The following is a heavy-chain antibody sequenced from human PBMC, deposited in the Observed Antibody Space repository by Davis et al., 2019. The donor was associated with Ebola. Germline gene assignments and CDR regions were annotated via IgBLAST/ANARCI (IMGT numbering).Heavy chain of an antibody. CDR1: GYTFTSYD. CDR3: ARGPVFGGSGSYAY. CDR2: MNPYGGKT. J-gene: IGHJ4*02. D-gene: IGHD1-26*01. Sequence: ASVKVSCKASGYTFTSYDIHWVRQATGQGLEWMGWMNPYGGKTDYAQKFQGRVTLTRDTSINTAYMELSSLRSEDTAVYYCARGPVFGGSGSYAYWGQGALVTVS. V-gene: IGHV1-8*01.